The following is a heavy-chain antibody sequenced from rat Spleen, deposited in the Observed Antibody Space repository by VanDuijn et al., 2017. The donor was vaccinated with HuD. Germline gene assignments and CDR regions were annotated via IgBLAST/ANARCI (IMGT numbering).Heavy chain of an antibody. V-gene: IGHV5-17*01. CDR2: IIYDGSST. Sequence: EVQLVESDGGLVQPGNSLRLSCAASGFTFRDYAMAWVRQSPKKGLEWVATIIYDGSSTYYRDSVKGRFTISRDNAKNTLYLQMDSLRSEDTATYYCARAGYLRDWYFDFWGPGTMVTVSS. J-gene: IGHJ1*01. CDR3: ARAGYLRDWYFDF. D-gene: IGHD2-2*01. CDR1: GFTFRDYA.